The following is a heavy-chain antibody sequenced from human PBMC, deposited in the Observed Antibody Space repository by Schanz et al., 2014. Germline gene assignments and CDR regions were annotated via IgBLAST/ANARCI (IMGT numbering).Heavy chain of an antibody. CDR2: INTNTGNP. CDR1: GYNFRTHG. J-gene: IGHJ4*02. D-gene: IGHD5-12*01. CDR3: ARGYSGYSHFDY. V-gene: IGHV7-4-1*02. Sequence: QVQLVQSGSELKKPGASVKISCKASGYNFRTHGMNWVRQAPGQGLEWLGWINTNTGNPTYARGLRGRYVFSLDTSVNTAYLEISSLKAEDTAVYYCARGYSGYSHFDYWGQGALVTVSS.